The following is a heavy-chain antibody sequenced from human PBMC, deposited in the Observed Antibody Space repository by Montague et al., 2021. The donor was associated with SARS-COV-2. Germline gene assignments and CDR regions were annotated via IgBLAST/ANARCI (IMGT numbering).Heavy chain of an antibody. V-gene: IGHV4-4*07. J-gene: IGHJ4*02. D-gene: IGHD3-10*01. CDR3: AGDRFDFGAGRQGTIDF. Sequence: SETLSLTCSVSGDSITNHYWSWIRQPAGKGLEWIGRMHFTGKTNFSPFFSSRLTMSADTSKKQFSLKLTSVTAADTAIYFCAGDRFDFGAGRQGTIDFWGQGTLVTVSS. CDR2: MHFTGKT. CDR1: GDSITNHY.